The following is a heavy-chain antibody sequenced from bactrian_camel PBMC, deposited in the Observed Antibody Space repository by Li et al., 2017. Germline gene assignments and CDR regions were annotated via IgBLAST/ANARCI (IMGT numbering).Heavy chain of an antibody. D-gene: IGHD2*01. V-gene: IGHV3S55*01. J-gene: IGHJ6*01. Sequence: HVQLVESGGGSVQAEGSLKLSCVASGITYRGPCMAWFRQRPGNGREGVASICPGSRTSYGEFVEGRFTISRDNAQNTVYLQMNNLKPEDTAMYYCAARGPYCYTKLSVADFTYWGQGTQVTVS. CDR3: AARGPYCYTKLSVADFTY. CDR1: GITYRGPC. CDR2: ICPGSRT.